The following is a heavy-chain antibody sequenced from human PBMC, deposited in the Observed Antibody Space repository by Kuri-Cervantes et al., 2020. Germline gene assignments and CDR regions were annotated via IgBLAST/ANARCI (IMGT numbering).Heavy chain of an antibody. D-gene: IGHD1/OR15-1a*01. Sequence: ASVKVSCKASGYAFNIYAIHWVRQGPGQRLEWMGWIDPGKGETKYSERFQHRVTFTRDSFANTVYMDLNSLTSEDTTKYYCARGGSGRTSWVDSWGQGTLVTVSS. J-gene: IGHJ5*01. V-gene: IGHV1-3*01. CDR3: ARGGSGRTSWVDS. CDR1: GYAFNIYA. CDR2: IDPGKGET.